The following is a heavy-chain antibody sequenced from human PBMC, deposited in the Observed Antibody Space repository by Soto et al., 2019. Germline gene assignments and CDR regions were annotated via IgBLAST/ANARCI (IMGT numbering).Heavy chain of an antibody. V-gene: IGHV1-69*01. CDR3: ARLNRDGYNSIYFDY. CDR2: IIPIFGTA. D-gene: IGHD5-12*01. Sequence: QVQLVQSGAEVKKPGSSVKVSCKASGGTFSSYAISWVRQAPGQGLEWMGGIIPIFGTAHYAQKFQGRVTITADESTSTAYMELSSLRSEDTAVYYCARLNRDGYNSIYFDYWGQGTLVTVSS. J-gene: IGHJ4*02. CDR1: GGTFSSYA.